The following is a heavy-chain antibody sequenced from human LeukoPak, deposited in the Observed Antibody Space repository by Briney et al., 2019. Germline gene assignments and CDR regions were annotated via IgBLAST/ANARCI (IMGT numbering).Heavy chain of an antibody. V-gene: IGHV1-46*01. CDR3: ARVMVAWFGDKAFDY. J-gene: IGHJ4*02. D-gene: IGHD3-10*01. CDR1: GYTFTSYY. CDR2: INPNGGAT. Sequence: ASVKVSYKTSGYTFTSYYIHWVRQAPGQGLECMGIINPNGGATSYTQKFQGRVTMTRDTSTSTVYMDLSSLRSEDTAVYYCARVMVAWFGDKAFDYWGQGTLVTVSS.